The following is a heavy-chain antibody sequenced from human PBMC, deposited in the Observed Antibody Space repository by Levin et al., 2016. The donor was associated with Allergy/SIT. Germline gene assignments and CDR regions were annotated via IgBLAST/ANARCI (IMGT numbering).Heavy chain of an antibody. Sequence: SETLSLTCTVSGGSISSSSYYWGWIRQPPGKGLEWIGSIYYSGSTYYNPSLKSRVTISVDTSKNQFSLKLSSVTAADTAVYYCARPSSSWYTYGMDVWGQGTTVTVSS. V-gene: IGHV4-39*01. D-gene: IGHD6-13*01. CDR1: GGSISSSSYY. CDR2: IYYSGST. CDR3: ARPSSSWYTYGMDV. J-gene: IGHJ6*02.